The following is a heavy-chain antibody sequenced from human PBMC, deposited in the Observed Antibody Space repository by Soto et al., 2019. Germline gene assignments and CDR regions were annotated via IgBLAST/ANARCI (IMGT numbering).Heavy chain of an antibody. CDR3: AKSAALDSSGYYTTYYFDY. J-gene: IGHJ4*02. V-gene: IGHV3-23*01. D-gene: IGHD3-22*01. Sequence: GGSLRLSCAASGFTFSSYAMSWVRPAPGKGLEWVSAISGSGGSTYYADSVKGRFTISRDNSKNTLYLQMNSLRAEDTAVYYCAKSAALDSSGYYTTYYFDYWCQGPLVTVSS. CDR2: ISGSGGST. CDR1: GFTFSSYA.